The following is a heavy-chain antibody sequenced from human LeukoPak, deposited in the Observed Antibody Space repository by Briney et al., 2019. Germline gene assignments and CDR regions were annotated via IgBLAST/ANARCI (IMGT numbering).Heavy chain of an antibody. Sequence: SQTLSLTCTVSGGSISSGSCYWSWIRQPAGKGLEWIGRIYTSGSTNYNPSLKSRVTMSVDTSKNQFSLKLSSVTAADTAVYYCARALAYYYDSSGYYPMYYFDYWGQGTLVTVSS. D-gene: IGHD3-22*01. J-gene: IGHJ4*02. CDR2: IYTSGST. CDR1: GGSISSGSCY. CDR3: ARALAYYYDSSGYYPMYYFDY. V-gene: IGHV4-61*02.